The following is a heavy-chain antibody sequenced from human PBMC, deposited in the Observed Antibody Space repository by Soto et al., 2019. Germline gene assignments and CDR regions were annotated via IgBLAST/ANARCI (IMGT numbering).Heavy chain of an antibody. CDR3: ARAPRTYYYDSKGLGLDY. D-gene: IGHD3-22*01. CDR1: GGSFSGYY. J-gene: IGHJ4*02. CDR2: INHSGST. Sequence: KPSETLSLTCAVYGGSFSGYYWSWIRQPPGKGLEWIGEINHSGSTNYNPSLKSRVTISVDTSKNQFSLKLSSVTAADTAVYYCARAPRTYYYDSKGLGLDYWGQGTLVTVSS. V-gene: IGHV4-34*01.